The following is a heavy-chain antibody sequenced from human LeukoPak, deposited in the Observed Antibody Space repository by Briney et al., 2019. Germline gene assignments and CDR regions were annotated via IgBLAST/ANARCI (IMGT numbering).Heavy chain of an antibody. CDR1: GGSFSGYY. J-gene: IGHJ4*02. Sequence: SETLSLTCAVYGGSFSGYYWSWIRQPPGKGLEWIGEINHSGSTNCNPSLKSRVTISVDTSKNQFSLKLSSVTAADTAVYYCARRNGRITFGEVHPFDYWGQGTLVTVSS. CDR3: ARRNGRITFGEVHPFDY. V-gene: IGHV4-34*01. D-gene: IGHD3-16*01. CDR2: INHSGST.